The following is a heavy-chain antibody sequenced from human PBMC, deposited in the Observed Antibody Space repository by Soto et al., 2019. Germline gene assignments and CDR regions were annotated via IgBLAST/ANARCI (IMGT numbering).Heavy chain of an antibody. CDR1: GDSVTISDYY. J-gene: IGHJ4*02. Sequence: QLQLQESGPGLVKPSETLSLTCTVSGDSVTISDYYWGWIRQPPGKGLEWIGSIHYSGSTYYNPALKSRVSISGDTSKNPFSLKLTSVTAADAAVYYCAAHDSGGYYAEYWGQGTLVTVSA. CDR2: IHYSGST. V-gene: IGHV4-39*01. CDR3: AAHDSGGYYAEY. D-gene: IGHD3-22*01.